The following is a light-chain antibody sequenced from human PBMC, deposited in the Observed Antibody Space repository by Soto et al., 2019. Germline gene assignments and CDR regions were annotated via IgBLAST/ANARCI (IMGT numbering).Light chain of an antibody. J-gene: IGKJ1*01. CDR2: GAS. Sequence: ESVLTQSPGTLSLSPGERATLSCRASQSVTSSYVAWYQQKPGQAPRLLIYGASSRATGIPDRFSGSGSGTDFALTIGRLEPEDFAVYYCQQYGSSPRAFGQGTKVEIK. V-gene: IGKV3-20*01. CDR3: QQYGSSPRA. CDR1: QSVTSSY.